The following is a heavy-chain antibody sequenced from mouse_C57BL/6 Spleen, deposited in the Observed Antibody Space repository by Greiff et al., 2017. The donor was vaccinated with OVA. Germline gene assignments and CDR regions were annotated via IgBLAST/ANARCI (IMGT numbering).Heavy chain of an antibody. CDR1: GYTFTDYY. CDR3: ARSGRLYFYY. D-gene: IGHD3-1*01. CDR2: INPNNGGT. J-gene: IGHJ2*01. Sequence: VQLQQSGPELVKPGASVKISCKASGYTFTDYYMNWVKQSHGKSLEWIGDINPNNGGTSYNQKFKGKATLTVDKSSSTAYMELRSLTSEDSAVYYCARSGRLYFYYWGQGTTLTVSS. V-gene: IGHV1-26*01.